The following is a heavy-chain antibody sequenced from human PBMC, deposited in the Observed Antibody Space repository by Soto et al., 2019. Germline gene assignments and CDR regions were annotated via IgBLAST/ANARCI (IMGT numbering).Heavy chain of an antibody. D-gene: IGHD5-18*01. CDR1: GFTFNNYA. CDR2: ISYDGSNK. V-gene: IGHV3-30-3*01. J-gene: IGHJ2*01. Sequence: QVQLVGSGGGVVQPGRSLRLSCAASGFTFNNYAMHWVRQAPGKGLEWVALISYDGSNKYYADSVKGRFTISRDNSKNTLYLQMNSLRAEDTAVYYCARDPLWGTAMVLWYFDLWGRGTLVTVSS. CDR3: ARDPLWGTAMVLWYFDL.